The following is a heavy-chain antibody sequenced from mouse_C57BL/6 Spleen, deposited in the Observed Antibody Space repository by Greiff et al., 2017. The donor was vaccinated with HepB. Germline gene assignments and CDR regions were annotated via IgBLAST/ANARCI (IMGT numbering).Heavy chain of an antibody. CDR3: ARDGTTADYYAMDY. Sequence: EVKLVESGGGLVKPGGSLKLSCAASGFTFSSYAMSWVRQTPEKRLEWVATISDGGCYTYYPDNVKGRFTISRDNAKNNLYLQMSHLKSEDTAMYYCARDGTTADYYAMDYWGQGTSVTVSS. V-gene: IGHV5-4*01. D-gene: IGHD1-2*01. J-gene: IGHJ4*01. CDR1: GFTFSSYA. CDR2: ISDGGCYT.